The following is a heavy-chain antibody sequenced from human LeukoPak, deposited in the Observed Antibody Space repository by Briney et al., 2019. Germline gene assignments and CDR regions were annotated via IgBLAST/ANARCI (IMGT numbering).Heavy chain of an antibody. CDR1: GFTFSSYS. Sequence: PGGSLTLSCAASGFTFSSYSMNWVRQAPGSGLEWVSSISSGSKYIYNADSLKGRFAISRDNAKSSLYLQINSLRVDDTAVYHCARALSYSYGSMDFWGQGTLVIVSS. J-gene: IGHJ4*02. D-gene: IGHD5-18*01. CDR3: ARALSYSYGSMDF. CDR2: ISSGSKYI. V-gene: IGHV3-21*01.